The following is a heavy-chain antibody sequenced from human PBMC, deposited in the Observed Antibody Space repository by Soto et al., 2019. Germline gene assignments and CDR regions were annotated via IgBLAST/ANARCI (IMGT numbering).Heavy chain of an antibody. CDR2: ISYDGSNK. CDR3: ARRGYSSSWALDY. V-gene: IGHV3-30-3*01. CDR1: GFTFSSYA. D-gene: IGHD6-13*01. Sequence: QVQLVESGGVVVQPGRSLRLSCAASGFTFSSYAMHWVRQAPGKGLEWVAVISYDGSNKYYADSVKGRFTISRDNSKNTLYLQMNSLRAEDTAVYYCARRGYSSSWALDYWGQGTLVTVS. J-gene: IGHJ4*02.